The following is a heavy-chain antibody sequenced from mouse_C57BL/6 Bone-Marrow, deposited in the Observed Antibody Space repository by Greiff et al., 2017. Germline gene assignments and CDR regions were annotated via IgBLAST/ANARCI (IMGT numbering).Heavy chain of an antibody. J-gene: IGHJ4*01. Sequence: EVKLVESGGGLVKPGGSLKLSCAASGFTFSSYAMSWVRQTPAKSLEWVATISDGGSYTYYPDNVKGRFTISRDNAKNNLYLQVSHLKSEDTAMYYCARVPTPDYWGQGTSVTVSS. CDR1: GFTFSSYA. CDR2: ISDGGSYT. D-gene: IGHD5-1*01. V-gene: IGHV5-4*03. CDR3: ARVPTPDY.